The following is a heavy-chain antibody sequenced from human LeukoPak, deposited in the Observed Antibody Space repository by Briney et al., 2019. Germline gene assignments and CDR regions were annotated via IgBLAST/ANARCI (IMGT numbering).Heavy chain of an antibody. D-gene: IGHD6-19*01. CDR3: AKVPGSGWYRGFDY. V-gene: IGHV3-23*01. J-gene: IGHJ4*02. CDR1: GFTFSSNA. Sequence: GGSLRLSCAASGFTFSSNAMSWVRQAPGKGLEWVSVISGSGGSTYYADSVKGRFTISRDNSKNTLYLQVNSLRAEDTAIYYCAKVPGSGWYRGFDYWGQGTLVTVSS. CDR2: ISGSGGST.